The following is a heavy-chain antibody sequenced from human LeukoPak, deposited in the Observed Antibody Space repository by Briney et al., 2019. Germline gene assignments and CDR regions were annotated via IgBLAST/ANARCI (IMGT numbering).Heavy chain of an antibody. CDR1: GFTFSDYY. CDR2: ISSSGSTI. J-gene: IGHJ4*02. V-gene: IGHV3-11*04. D-gene: IGHD1-1*01. CDR3: ARGHDLAKRSIDY. Sequence: PGGSLRLSCAASGFTFSDYYMSWIRQAPGKGLEWVSYISSSGSTIYYADSVKGRFTISRDNVKNSLYLQMNSLRDEDTAVYYCARGHDLAKRSIDYWGRGTLVTVSS.